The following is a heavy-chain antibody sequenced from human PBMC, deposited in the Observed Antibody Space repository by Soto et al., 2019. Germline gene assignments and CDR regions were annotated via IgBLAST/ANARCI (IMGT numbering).Heavy chain of an antibody. D-gene: IGHD5-12*01. Sequence: EVQLVESGGGLVKPGGSLRLSCAASGFTFSSYSMNWVRQAPGKGLEWVSSISSSSGYIYYAESVKGRFTISRDNDKNSLYLQMNSLRAEDTAVYYCARDSSRDGYKDFDSWGQGTLVTVSS. J-gene: IGHJ4*02. CDR1: GFTFSSYS. CDR3: ARDSSRDGYKDFDS. V-gene: IGHV3-21*01. CDR2: ISSSSGYI.